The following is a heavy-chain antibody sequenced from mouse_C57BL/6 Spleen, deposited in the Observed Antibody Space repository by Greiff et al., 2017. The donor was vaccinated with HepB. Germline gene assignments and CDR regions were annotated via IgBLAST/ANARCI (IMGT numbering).Heavy chain of an antibody. CDR3: ARGDGYYVGFDY. CDR1: GYTFTSYW. J-gene: IGHJ2*01. D-gene: IGHD2-3*01. V-gene: IGHV1-53*01. CDR2: INPSNGGT. Sequence: QVQLQQPGTELVKPGASVKLSCKASGYTFTSYWMHWVKQSPGQGLEWIGNINPSNGGTNYNEKFKSKATLTVDKSSSTAYMQLSSLTSEDSAVYYCARGDGYYVGFDYWGQGTTLTVSS.